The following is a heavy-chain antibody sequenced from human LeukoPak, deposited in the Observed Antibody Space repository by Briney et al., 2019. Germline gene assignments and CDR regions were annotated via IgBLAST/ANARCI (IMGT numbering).Heavy chain of an antibody. D-gene: IGHD3-10*01. CDR3: ARDITTMVRGIVQSYYYYMDV. J-gene: IGHJ6*03. V-gene: IGHV4-4*07. CDR2: IYTSGST. CDR1: GASISSYY. Sequence: SETLSLTCTVSGASISSYYWSWIRQPAGKGLEWIGRIYTSGSTKYNSSLKSRVTMSVDTSKNQFSLKLSSVTAADTAVYYCARDITTMVRGIVQSYYYYMDVWGKGTTVTISS.